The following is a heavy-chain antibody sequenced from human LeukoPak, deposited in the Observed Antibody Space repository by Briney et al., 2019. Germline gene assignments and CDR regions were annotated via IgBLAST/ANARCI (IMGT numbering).Heavy chain of an antibody. Sequence: PGGSLRLSCVASEFTFDDYAMHWVRQAPGKGLEWVSGISWNNGYIDYADSVKGRFTISRDNAKNSLYLQMNSLRAEDTAVYFCASHQNYYYYMDVWGKGTTVTVSS. V-gene: IGHV3-9*01. CDR2: ISWNNGYI. CDR1: EFTFDDYA. CDR3: ASHQNYYYYMDV. D-gene: IGHD2-2*01. J-gene: IGHJ6*03.